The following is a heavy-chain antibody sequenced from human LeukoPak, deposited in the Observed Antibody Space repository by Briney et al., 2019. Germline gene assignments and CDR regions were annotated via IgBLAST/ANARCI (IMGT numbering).Heavy chain of an antibody. CDR2: IYHSERT. J-gene: IGHJ5*02. D-gene: IGHD6-13*01. V-gene: IGHV4-38-2*02. Sequence: SETLSLTCSVSGYSISSGYYWGWIRQPPGKGVEWIGSIYHSERTYYNPSLKSRVTISVDTSKNQFSLRLSSVTAADTAVYYCAREGDSGSVGWFDPWGQGTLVTVSS. CDR3: AREGDSGSVGWFDP. CDR1: GYSISSGYY.